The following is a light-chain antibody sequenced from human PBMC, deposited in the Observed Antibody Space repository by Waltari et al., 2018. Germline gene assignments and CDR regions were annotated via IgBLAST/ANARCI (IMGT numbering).Light chain of an antibody. CDR3: CSYGGSRSV. J-gene: IGLJ1*01. CDR2: EVS. Sequence: QSPLTQPASVSGSPGQSITISCTGTSSDVGSFDLVSWYQQHPGRAPKLVIFEVSKRPSGVSSRFSGSKSGNTASLTISGLQAEDEADYYCCSYGGSRSVFGSGTKVTVL. V-gene: IGLV2-23*02. CDR1: SSDVGSFDL.